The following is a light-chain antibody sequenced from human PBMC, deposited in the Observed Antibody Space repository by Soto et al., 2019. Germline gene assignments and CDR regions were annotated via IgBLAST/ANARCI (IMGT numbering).Light chain of an antibody. V-gene: IGLV3-21*04. CDR3: QVWIGSSDHGV. CDR2: YDT. CDR1: NIGSKS. J-gene: IGLJ3*02. Sequence: SYELTQSPSVSVAPGKTARITCGGNNIGSKSVYWYQQKPGQAPVLVIYYDTDRPSGIPERFSGSNSGNMATLTISRVEAGDEADYYCQVWIGSSDHGVFGGGTKLTVL.